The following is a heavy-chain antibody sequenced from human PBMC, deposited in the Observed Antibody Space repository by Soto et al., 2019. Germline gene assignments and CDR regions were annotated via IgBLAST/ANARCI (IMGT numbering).Heavy chain of an antibody. J-gene: IGHJ6*02. V-gene: IGHV1-2*02. D-gene: IGHD1-1*01. CDR2: IDPNSGGT. Sequence: VDAVKVSCKASGYTFTGYYMHWVRQAPGQGXEWMGWIDPNSGGTNYAQKFQGRVTMTRDTSISTAYMELSRLRSDDTAVYYCARACRTGTTNYYYYYCMDFWGPGTTVTVSS. CDR3: ARACRTGTTNYYYYYCMDF. CDR1: GYTFTGYY.